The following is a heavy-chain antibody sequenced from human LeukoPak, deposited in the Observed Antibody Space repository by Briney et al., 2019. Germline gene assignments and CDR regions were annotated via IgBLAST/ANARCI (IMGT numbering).Heavy chain of an antibody. CDR3: ARGVEPLAANTLAY. CDR2: LYSDGNT. D-gene: IGHD1-14*01. CDR1: GFTFSSND. Sequence: GGSLRLSCAASGFTFSSNDMTWVRQAPGKGLEWVSVLYSDGNTKYADSVQGRFTISRDNSKNTLYLEMNSLSLYAPTVYYCARGVEPLAANTLAYWGQGTLVTVSS. V-gene: IGHV3-53*05. J-gene: IGHJ4*02.